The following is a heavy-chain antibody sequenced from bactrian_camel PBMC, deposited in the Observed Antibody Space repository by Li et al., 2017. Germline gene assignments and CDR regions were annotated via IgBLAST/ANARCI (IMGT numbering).Heavy chain of an antibody. Sequence: HGQLVESGGGLVQPGGSLRLSCVASGDTYNRYAYTYCMAWFRRVPGLEREGVAGIGIDGRTAYADSVKGRFTISQDNAKKAVYLEMERLKVEDTAMYFCAADTRGQWCGLVDRVPLYTYSGQGTQVTVS. CDR2: IGIDGRT. J-gene: IGHJ4*01. CDR1: GDTYNRYA. D-gene: IGHD3*01. V-gene: IGHV3S9*01.